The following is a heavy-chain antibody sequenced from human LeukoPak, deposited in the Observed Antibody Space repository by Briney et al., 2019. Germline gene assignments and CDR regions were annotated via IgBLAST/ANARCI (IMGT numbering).Heavy chain of an antibody. Sequence: PGGSLRLSCAASGFTVSSNYMTWVRQAPGKGLEWVSVIYSGGGTYYADSVKGRFTISRDNSKNTLYLQMNSLRAEDTAVYYCARDQHYGGIDYWGQGTLVTVS. J-gene: IGHJ4*02. CDR1: GFTVSSNY. CDR3: ARDQHYGGIDY. V-gene: IGHV3-53*01. D-gene: IGHD4-23*01. CDR2: IYSGGGT.